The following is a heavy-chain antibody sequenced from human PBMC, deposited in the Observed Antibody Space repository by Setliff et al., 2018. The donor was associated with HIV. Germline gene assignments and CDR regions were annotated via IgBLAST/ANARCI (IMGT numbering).Heavy chain of an antibody. J-gene: IGHJ4*02. D-gene: IGHD5-18*01. CDR3: ARDYKVTPQFGS. Sequence: GGSLRLSCAASGFTFSSYSMNWVRQAPGKGLEWVSSISSSSSYIYYADSVKGRFTISRDNAKNSLYLQMNSLRAEDTAVYYCARDYKVTPQFGSWGQGTLVTVSS. CDR2: ISSSSSYI. V-gene: IGHV3-21*01. CDR1: GFTFSSYS.